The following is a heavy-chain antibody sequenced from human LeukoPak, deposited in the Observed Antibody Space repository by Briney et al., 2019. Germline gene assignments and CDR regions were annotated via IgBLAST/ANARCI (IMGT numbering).Heavy chain of an antibody. J-gene: IGHJ5*02. V-gene: IGHV4-34*01. CDR3: ARHLWFGELRSQWFDP. Sequence: SETLSLTCAVYGGSFSGCYWSWIRQPPGKGLEWIGEINHSGSTNYNPSLKSRVTISLDTSKSQFSLKVRYVTAADTAVYYCARHLWFGELRSQWFDPWGQGTLVTVSS. CDR2: INHSGST. D-gene: IGHD3-10*01. CDR1: GGSFSGCY.